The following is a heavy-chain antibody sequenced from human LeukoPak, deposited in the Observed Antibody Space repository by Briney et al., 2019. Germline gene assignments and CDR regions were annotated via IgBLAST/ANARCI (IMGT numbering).Heavy chain of an antibody. CDR2: ISGGGGTT. V-gene: IGHV3-23*01. J-gene: IGHJ4*02. CDR1: GFTFSSYA. Sequence: GGSLRLSCAVSGFTFSSYATSWVRQAPGKGLGWVSTISGGGGTTYYADSVKGRFTISRDNSKNTLYLQMNSLRAEDTAVYYCAKPVAGTGYFDYWGQGTLVTVSS. CDR3: AKPVAGTGYFDY. D-gene: IGHD6-19*01.